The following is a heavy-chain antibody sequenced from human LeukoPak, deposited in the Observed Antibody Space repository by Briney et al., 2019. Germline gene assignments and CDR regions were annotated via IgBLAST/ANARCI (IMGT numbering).Heavy chain of an antibody. Sequence: SETLSLTCTVFGDSVTGYFWNWVRQPPGKGLEWIGHIYKIGTTNYNPSLKSRLTISADTSKNQFSLQLRSVTAADTAVYYCVIGVGWQPDYWGQGALVTVSS. J-gene: IGHJ4*02. D-gene: IGHD2-15*01. CDR2: IYKIGTT. CDR1: GDSVTGYF. V-gene: IGHV4-59*02. CDR3: VIGVGWQPDY.